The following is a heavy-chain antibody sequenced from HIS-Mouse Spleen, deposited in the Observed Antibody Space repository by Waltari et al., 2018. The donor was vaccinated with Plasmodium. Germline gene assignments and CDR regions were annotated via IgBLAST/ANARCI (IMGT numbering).Heavy chain of an antibody. CDR2: IYSGGST. Sequence: EVQLVESGGGLVQHGGSLRISWSASGFPVSSNYMGWVRQAPGKGLEWVSVIYSGGSTYYADSVKGRFTISRDNSKNTLYLQMNSLRAEDTAVYYCARGSAGDAFDIWGQGTMVTVSS. J-gene: IGHJ3*02. V-gene: IGHV3-66*01. D-gene: IGHD3-10*01. CDR1: GFPVSSNY. CDR3: ARGSAGDAFDI.